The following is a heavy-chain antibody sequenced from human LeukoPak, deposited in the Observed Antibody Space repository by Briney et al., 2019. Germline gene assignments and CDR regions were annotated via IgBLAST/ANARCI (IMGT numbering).Heavy chain of an antibody. CDR2: MTDIGPNT. CDR3: AKRLSLRFDAFDI. Sequence: GGSLRLSCAASGFTFSSYAMTWVRQVPGKGLEWVSSMTDIGPNTYYAPSVKGRFTISRDTSKNTLYLQMNSLRAEGTAIYYCAKRLSLRFDAFDIWGPGTTVTVSS. D-gene: IGHD3-3*01. V-gene: IGHV3-23*01. CDR1: GFTFSSYA. J-gene: IGHJ3*02.